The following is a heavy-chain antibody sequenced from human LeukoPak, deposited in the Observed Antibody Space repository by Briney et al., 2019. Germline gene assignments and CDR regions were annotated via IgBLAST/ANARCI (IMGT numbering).Heavy chain of an antibody. CDR3: VRNPDDPSYFYYMDV. Sequence: GGSLRLSCAASGFTLSRFAMHWVRQAPGKGLEWVALISYDGGKKWYADSVKGRSSISRDNSKNTLSLQMNSLRAEDTAVYYCVRNPDDPSYFYYMDVWGNGTTVTVSS. V-gene: IGHV3-30*01. CDR1: GFTLSRFA. CDR2: ISYDGGKK. J-gene: IGHJ6*03.